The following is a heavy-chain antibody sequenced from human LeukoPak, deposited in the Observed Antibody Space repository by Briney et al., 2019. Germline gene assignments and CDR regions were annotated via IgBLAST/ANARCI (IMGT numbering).Heavy chain of an antibody. CDR3: AKEGMIRGVIDY. J-gene: IGHJ4*02. CDR1: GDSISSYF. Sequence: PSETLSLTCTVSGDSISSYFWSWIRQPPGRGLEWIGYIYYNERSNYNPSLRSRVSISIDTSKNQFSLKLNSVTAADTAVYYCAKEGMIRGVIDYWGQGALVTVSS. CDR2: IYYNERS. D-gene: IGHD3-10*01. V-gene: IGHV4-59*12.